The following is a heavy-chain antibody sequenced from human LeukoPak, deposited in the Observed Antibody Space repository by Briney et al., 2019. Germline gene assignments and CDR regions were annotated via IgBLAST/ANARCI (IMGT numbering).Heavy chain of an antibody. Sequence: GGSLRLSCTASGFTFGDYVMSWVRQAPGKGLEWVGFIRGKAYGGTTEYAASVKGRFTISRDDSKNIAYLQMNSLKTEDTAVYYCTSLRHFDWLLVDWGHGTLVTVSS. CDR1: GFTFGDYV. CDR3: TSLRHFDWLLVD. CDR2: IRGKAYGGTT. D-gene: IGHD3-9*01. J-gene: IGHJ4*01. V-gene: IGHV3-49*04.